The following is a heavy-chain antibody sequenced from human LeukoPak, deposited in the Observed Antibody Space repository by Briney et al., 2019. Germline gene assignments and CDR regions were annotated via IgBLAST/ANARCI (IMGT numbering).Heavy chain of an antibody. J-gene: IGHJ6*02. CDR2: IIPILGIA. Sequence: SVKVSCKASGGTFSSYAISWVRQAPGQGLEWMGRIIPILGIANYAQKFQGRVTITADKSTSTAYMELSSLRSEDTAVYYPARDRIRGAPTGAYYYYGMDVWGQGTTVTVSS. D-gene: IGHD3-10*01. V-gene: IGHV1-69*04. CDR3: ARDRIRGAPTGAYYYYGMDV. CDR1: GGTFSSYA.